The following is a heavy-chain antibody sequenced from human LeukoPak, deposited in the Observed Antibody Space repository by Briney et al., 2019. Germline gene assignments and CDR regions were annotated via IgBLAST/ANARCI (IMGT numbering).Heavy chain of an antibody. J-gene: IGHJ5*02. CDR1: GFTFSSYW. D-gene: IGHD2-8*02. Sequence: PGGSLRLSCAASGFTFSSYWMHWVRQAPGKGLVWVSRIVNDGSDTIYADSVKGRFTISRDNAKNTLYLQMNSLRVEDTAVYYCVRDWWGIYHWGQGTLVTVSS. V-gene: IGHV3-74*01. CDR2: IVNDGSDT. CDR3: VRDWWGIYH.